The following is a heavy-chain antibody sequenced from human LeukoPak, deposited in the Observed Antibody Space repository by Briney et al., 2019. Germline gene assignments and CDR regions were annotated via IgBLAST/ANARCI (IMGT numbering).Heavy chain of an antibody. CDR3: ATRGPYDSSGYYYYFDY. Sequence: SETLSLTCTVSGGSISSSSYYWGWIRQPPGKGLEWIGSIYHSGSTYYNPSLKSRVTISVDTSKNQFSLKLSSVTAADTAVYYCATRGPYDSSGYYYYFDYWGQGTLVTVSS. CDR1: GGSISSSSYY. CDR2: IYHSGST. D-gene: IGHD3-22*01. J-gene: IGHJ4*02. V-gene: IGHV4-39*07.